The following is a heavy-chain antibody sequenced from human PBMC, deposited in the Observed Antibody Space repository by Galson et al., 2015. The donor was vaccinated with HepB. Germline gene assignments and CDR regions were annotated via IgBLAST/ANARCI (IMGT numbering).Heavy chain of an antibody. CDR3: ARSGYSSGWYPWYFDL. CDR1: GFSLSTTEMR. D-gene: IGHD6-19*01. V-gene: IGHV2-70*04. Sequence: PALVKPTQTLTLTCTFFGFSLSTTEMRVSWIRQPPGKALEWLARIDWDDDKFYSTSLKTRLTISKDTSKNQVVLTMTNMDPVDTATYYCARSGYSSGWYPWYFDLWGRGTLVTVSS. J-gene: IGHJ2*01. CDR2: IDWDDDK.